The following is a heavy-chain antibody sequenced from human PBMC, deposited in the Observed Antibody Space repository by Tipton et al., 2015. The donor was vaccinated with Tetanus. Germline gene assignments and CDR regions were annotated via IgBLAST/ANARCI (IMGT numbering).Heavy chain of an antibody. Sequence: SLRLSCAASGFTFSDYYMTWIRQAPGKGLEWVSYISRSSSTIYYADSVKGRFTISRDNGKNLLYLQMSRLRREDTAVYYCASSTVTRWGPGTLVTVSS. CDR2: ISRSSSTI. D-gene: IGHD4-17*01. CDR3: ASSTVTR. V-gene: IGHV3-11*04. J-gene: IGHJ4*02. CDR1: GFTFSDYY.